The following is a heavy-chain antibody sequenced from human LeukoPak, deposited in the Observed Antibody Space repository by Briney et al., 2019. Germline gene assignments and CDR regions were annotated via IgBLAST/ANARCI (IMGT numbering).Heavy chain of an antibody. V-gene: IGHV1-69*04. CDR1: GGTFSSYA. J-gene: IGHJ4*02. Sequence: SVKVSCKASGGTFSSYAISWGRQAPGQGLEWMGRIIPILGIANYAQKFQGRVTITADKSTSTAYMELSSLRSEDTAVYYCARRYCSGGSCYSYGPFDYWGQGTLVTVSS. D-gene: IGHD2-15*01. CDR2: IIPILGIA. CDR3: ARRYCSGGSCYSYGPFDY.